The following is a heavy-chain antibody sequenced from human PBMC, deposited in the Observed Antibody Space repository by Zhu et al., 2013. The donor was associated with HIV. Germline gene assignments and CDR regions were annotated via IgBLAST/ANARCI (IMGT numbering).Heavy chain of an antibody. CDR1: GYTFTGYY. J-gene: IGHJ6*02. V-gene: IGHV1-2*02. Sequence: QVQLVQSGAEVKKPGASVKVSCKASGYTFTGYYMHWVRQAPGQGLEWMGWINPNSGGTNYAQKFQGRVTMTRDTSISTAYMELSRLRSDDTAVYYCARGAGTTKQPTFYYYYGMDVWGQGTTVTVSS. D-gene: IGHD1-7*01. CDR2: INPNSGGT. CDR3: ARGAGTTKQPTFYYYYGMDV.